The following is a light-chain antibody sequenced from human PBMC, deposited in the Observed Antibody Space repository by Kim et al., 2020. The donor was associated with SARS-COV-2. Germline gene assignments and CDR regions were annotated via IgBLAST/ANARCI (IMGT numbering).Light chain of an antibody. Sequence: LSPGESATLSCRASQNVGNFLAWYQQKPGQGPRLLIYDTSIRAAGIPARFSGSASGTDFTLTISSLEPEDFGVYYCQQRRNWPRTFGRGTKVDIK. CDR1: QNVGNF. V-gene: IGKV3-11*01. CDR2: DTS. CDR3: QQRRNWPRT. J-gene: IGKJ1*01.